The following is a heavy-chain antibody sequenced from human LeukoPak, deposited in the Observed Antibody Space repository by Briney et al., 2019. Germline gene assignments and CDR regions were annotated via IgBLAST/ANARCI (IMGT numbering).Heavy chain of an antibody. CDR1: GFTFSSYS. V-gene: IGHV3-48*04. Sequence: PGGSLRLSCAASGFTFSSYSMNWVRQAPGKGLEWVSYISSSSSTIYYADSVKGRFTISRDNAKNSLYLQMNSLRAEDTAVYYCASDDCGGDCYPFDYWGQGTLVTVSS. CDR2: ISSSSSTI. J-gene: IGHJ4*02. CDR3: ASDDCGGDCYPFDY. D-gene: IGHD2-21*02.